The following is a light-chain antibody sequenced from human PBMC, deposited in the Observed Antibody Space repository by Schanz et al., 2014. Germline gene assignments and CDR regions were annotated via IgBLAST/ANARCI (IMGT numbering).Light chain of an antibody. CDR1: QTLRSNS. J-gene: IGKJ1*01. CDR2: GAS. CDR3: QQYSTSPRT. Sequence: EIVLTQSPGTVSLSPGERATLSCRASQTLRSNSVAWYQQRPGQAPRLLIYGASSRATGFPARFSGSGSGTEFTLTISSLQSEDFAVYYCQQYSTSPRTFGQGTKVEVK. V-gene: IGKV3-20*01.